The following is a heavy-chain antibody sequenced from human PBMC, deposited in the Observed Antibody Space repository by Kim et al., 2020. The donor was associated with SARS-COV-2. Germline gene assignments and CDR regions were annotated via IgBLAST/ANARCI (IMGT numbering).Heavy chain of an antibody. V-gene: IGHV3-74*03. CDR1: GFTFSTHW. J-gene: IGHJ5*02. CDR3: ARERARGSRSNWFDP. CDR2: INGDGTTT. D-gene: IGHD3-10*01. Sequence: GGSLRLSCAASGFTFSTHWMHWVRQAPGKGLVWVSRINGDGTTTTYADSVKGRFTISRDNVKDTLYLQINSLRAEDTAVYYCARERARGSRSNWFDPWGQGTLVILSS.